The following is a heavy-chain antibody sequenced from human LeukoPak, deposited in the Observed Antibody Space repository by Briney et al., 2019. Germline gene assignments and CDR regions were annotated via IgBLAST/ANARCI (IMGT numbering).Heavy chain of an antibody. CDR3: ARDRSGAANWFDP. CDR1: GYTFTGYY. Sequence: ASVKVSCKTSGYTFTGYYIHWVRQAPGQGLEWMGWINPNSGGTNYAQKFQGRVTMTRDTSISTAYMDLTRLESDDTAVYYCARDRSGAANWFDPWGQGTLVTVSS. J-gene: IGHJ5*02. CDR2: INPNSGGT. D-gene: IGHD3-3*01. V-gene: IGHV1-2*02.